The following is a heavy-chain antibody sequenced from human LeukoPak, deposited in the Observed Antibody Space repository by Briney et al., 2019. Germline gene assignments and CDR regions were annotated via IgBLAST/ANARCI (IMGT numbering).Heavy chain of an antibody. J-gene: IGHJ4*02. CDR1: GGYIGSYY. CDR3: ARTTVVTRGLDY. V-gene: IGHV4-34*01. D-gene: IGHD4-23*01. Sequence: KPAETLSLTCTVSGGYIGSYYWSWLRQPPGEGLEWIVEINHSGSTNYNPSLKSRVTISVDTSKNQFSLKLSSVTAADTAVYYCARTTVVTRGLDYWGQGTLVTVSS. CDR2: INHSGST.